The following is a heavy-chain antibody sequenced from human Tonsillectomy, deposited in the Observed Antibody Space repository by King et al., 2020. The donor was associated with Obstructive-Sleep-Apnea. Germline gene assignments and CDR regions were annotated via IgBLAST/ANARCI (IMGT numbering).Heavy chain of an antibody. J-gene: IGHJ5*02. CDR2: INPNSGDT. Sequence: QLVQSGAEVKKPGASVKVSCKASGYTFTGFYMHWVRQAPGQGLEWMGWINPNSGDTYYPQKFQGRVTMTRDTSINIAYMELSRLTSDDTAVYYCARDWTAQSPSWFDPWGQGTLVTVSS. D-gene: IGHD3/OR15-3a*01. V-gene: IGHV1-2*02. CDR1: GYTFTGFY. CDR3: ARDWTAQSPSWFDP.